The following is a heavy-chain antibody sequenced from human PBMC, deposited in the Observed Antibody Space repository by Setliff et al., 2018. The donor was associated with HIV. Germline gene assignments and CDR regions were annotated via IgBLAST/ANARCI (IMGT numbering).Heavy chain of an antibody. Sequence: LSLTCAVYGGPFSGYYWTWIRQPPGKGLEWIGEINHSGSTNYNPSLRGRVTISVDTSKNQFSLRLSSVAAGDTAVYYCARSIVPVASGYYYFEYWGQGTLVTVSS. CDR1: GGPFSGYY. V-gene: IGHV4-34*01. CDR2: INHSGST. CDR3: ARSIVPVASGYYYFEY. D-gene: IGHD3-3*01. J-gene: IGHJ4*02.